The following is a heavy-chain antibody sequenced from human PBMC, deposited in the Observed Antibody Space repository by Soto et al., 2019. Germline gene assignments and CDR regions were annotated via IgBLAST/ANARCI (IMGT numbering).Heavy chain of an antibody. J-gene: IGHJ6*02. CDR1: GFTVSSNY. CDR3: ARDYSISRYYGMDV. V-gene: IGHV3-53*02. CDR2: IYTGGSA. D-gene: IGHD4-4*01. Sequence: EVQLVETGGGLTQPGGSLRLSCAASGFTVSSNYMSWVRQAPGKGLEWVSLIYTGGSAYYADSVKGRFTISRDNSKNTLYRQMNSLRAEDTAVYSCARDYSISRYYGMDVWGQGTTVTVSS.